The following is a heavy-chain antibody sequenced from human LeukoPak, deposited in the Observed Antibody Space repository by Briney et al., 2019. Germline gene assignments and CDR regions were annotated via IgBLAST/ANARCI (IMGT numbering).Heavy chain of an antibody. CDR2: LDPSDSYT. Sequence: GESLKISCKGSGYSFTSYWINWVRQMPGKGLEWMGRLDPSDSYTNYSPSFQGHVTISADKSISTAYLQWSSLKASDTAMYYCARLEDVVVVPAAANDCWGQGTLVTVSS. J-gene: IGHJ4*02. CDR1: GYSFTSYW. CDR3: ARLEDVVVVPAAANDC. V-gene: IGHV5-10-1*01. D-gene: IGHD2-2*01.